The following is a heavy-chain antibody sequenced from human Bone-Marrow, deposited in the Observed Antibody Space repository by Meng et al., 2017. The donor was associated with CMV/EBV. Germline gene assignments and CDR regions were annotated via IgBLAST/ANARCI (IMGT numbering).Heavy chain of an antibody. D-gene: IGHD3-22*01. CDR2: ISSSSRYI. J-gene: IGHJ6*02. CDR3: ASFAYDSENDYYYGMDV. V-gene: IGHV3-21*01. Sequence: GESLKISCAASGFIFSGYSMNWVRQAPGKGLEWVSMISSSSRYIYYADSVKGRFTISRDNSKNTLYLQVNSLRAEDTAVYFCASFAYDSENDYYYGMDVWGRGTAVTVSS. CDR1: GFIFSGYS.